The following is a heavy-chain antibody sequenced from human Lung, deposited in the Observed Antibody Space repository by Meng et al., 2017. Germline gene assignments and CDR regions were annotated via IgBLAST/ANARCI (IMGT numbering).Heavy chain of an antibody. D-gene: IGHD4-23*01. CDR1: GFTFSGYG. CDR2: IWYDGSYD. CDR3: ARSALDGNMFYFDY. Sequence: GESLKISCAASGFTFSGYGMHWVRQAPGKGLEWVAVIWYDGSYDYYADPVKGRITISRDNSKNTLDLQVNRLNAEDTAVYYCARSALDGNMFYFDYWGQGTMVTVSS. J-gene: IGHJ4*02. V-gene: IGHV3-33*01.